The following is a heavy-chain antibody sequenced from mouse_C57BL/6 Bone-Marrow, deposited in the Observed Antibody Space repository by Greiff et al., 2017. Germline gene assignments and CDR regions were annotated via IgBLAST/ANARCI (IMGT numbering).Heavy chain of an antibody. CDR1: GYTFTSYW. Sequence: VQLQQPGAELVKPGASVKLSCKASGYTFTSYWMHWVKQRPGQGLAWIGMIHPNSGSTSYNEKFKSKATLTVDKSSSTAYMQLSSLTSEDCAVYYCARSEDSSGYVWFAYWGQGTLVTVSA. J-gene: IGHJ3*01. D-gene: IGHD3-2*02. V-gene: IGHV1-64*01. CDR2: IHPNSGST. CDR3: ARSEDSSGYVWFAY.